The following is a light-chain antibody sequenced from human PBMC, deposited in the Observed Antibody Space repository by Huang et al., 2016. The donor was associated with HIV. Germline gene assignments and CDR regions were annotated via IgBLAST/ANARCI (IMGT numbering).Light chain of an antibody. CDR2: DAS. J-gene: IGKJ5*01. CDR1: QTVNNN. Sequence: EIVLTQSQVSLALSPGERATRSCRASQTVNNNVAGDQQTPGQAPRLLIYDASNRATGIPTRFSGSGSGADFSLTISGLEPEDSAVYFCHCRATWPPITFGQGTRLEIK. CDR3: HCRATWPPIT. V-gene: IGKV3-11*01.